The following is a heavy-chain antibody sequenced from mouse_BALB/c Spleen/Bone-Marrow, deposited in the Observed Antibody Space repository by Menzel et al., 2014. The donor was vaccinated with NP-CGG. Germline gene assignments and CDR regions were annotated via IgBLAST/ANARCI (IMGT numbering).Heavy chain of an antibody. J-gene: IGHJ2*01. Sequence: QVQLQQSGPGLVAPSQSLSITCTVSGFSLTNFGVHWVRQPPGKGLEWLGVIWAGGSTNYNSALTSRLSISKDNSKNQVFLKMNSLQTDNTAMYYCARRGDGYYLDYWGQGTTLTVSS. V-gene: IGHV2-9*02. CDR2: IWAGGST. CDR3: ARRGDGYYLDY. CDR1: GFSLTNFG. D-gene: IGHD2-3*01.